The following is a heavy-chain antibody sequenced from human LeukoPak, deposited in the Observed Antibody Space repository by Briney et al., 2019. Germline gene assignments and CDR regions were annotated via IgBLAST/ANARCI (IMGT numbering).Heavy chain of an antibody. D-gene: IGHD1-26*01. CDR2: IYPGDSDT. V-gene: IGHV5-51*01. J-gene: IGHJ4*02. Sequence: GESLKISCKGSGYSFPNYWIGWVRQMPGKGREWMGIIYPGDSDTRYSPSLQGKVTISADKSIGTAYLQWSSLQASDTAMYYCARRLDREFDYWGQGTLVTVSS. CDR3: ARRLDREFDY. CDR1: GYSFPNYW.